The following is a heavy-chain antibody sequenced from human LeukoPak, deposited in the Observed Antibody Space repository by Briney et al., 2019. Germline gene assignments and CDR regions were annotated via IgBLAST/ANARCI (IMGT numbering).Heavy chain of an antibody. V-gene: IGHV1-18*01. CDR3: ARDRDGLFDY. J-gene: IGHJ4*02. D-gene: IGHD5-24*01. CDR2: ISAYNGNT. CDR1: GYTFTGFG. Sequence: ASVKVSCKPSGYTFTGFGLTWVRQAPGQGLEWMGWISAYNGNTNYAQKLQGRVTMTTDTSTSTAYMELRSLRSDDTAVYYCARDRDGLFDYWGQGTLVTVSS.